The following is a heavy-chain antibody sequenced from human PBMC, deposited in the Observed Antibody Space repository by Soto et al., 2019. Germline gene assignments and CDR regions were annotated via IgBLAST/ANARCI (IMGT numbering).Heavy chain of an antibody. CDR3: ARGHDLIEKAPGY. Sequence: PGGSLRLSCAASGFTFSTYSMHWVRQAPGKGLEWVSSISKTSSYIFYSDSVKGRFTISRDNDKDSLYLQMNSLRAEDTAVYYCARGHDLIEKAPGYWGQGTLVTVSS. CDR1: GFTFSTYS. D-gene: IGHD3-16*02. J-gene: IGHJ4*02. CDR2: ISKTSSYI. V-gene: IGHV3-21*01.